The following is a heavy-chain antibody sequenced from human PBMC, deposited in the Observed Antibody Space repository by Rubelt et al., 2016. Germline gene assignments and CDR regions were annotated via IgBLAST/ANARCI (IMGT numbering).Heavy chain of an antibody. D-gene: IGHD6-6*01. CDR1: GGSISSSTYS. Sequence: QLQLQESGPGLVKPSETLSLTCTVSGGSISSSTYSWGWIRQPPGKGLEWIGEISHRGSTSYNPSLKSRVTFSVDSSKNQFSLKVNSVTAADTAVYYCARGDIAARLQYWGQGTLVTVSS. J-gene: IGHJ4*02. V-gene: IGHV4-39*07. CDR2: ISHRGST. CDR3: ARGDIAARLQY.